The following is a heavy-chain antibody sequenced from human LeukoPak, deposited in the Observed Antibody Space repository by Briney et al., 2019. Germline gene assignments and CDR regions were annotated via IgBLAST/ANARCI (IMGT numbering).Heavy chain of an antibody. D-gene: IGHD1-26*01. CDR3: ARGQQSGSYYSLDY. CDR1: GGTFSSYA. Sequence: ASVKVSCKASGGTFSSYAISWVRQAPGQGLEWMGGIIPIFGTANYAQKFQGRVTITADESTSTAYMELSSLRSEDTAVYYCARGQQSGSYYSLDYWGQGTLVTVSS. J-gene: IGHJ4*02. V-gene: IGHV1-69*01. CDR2: IIPIFGTA.